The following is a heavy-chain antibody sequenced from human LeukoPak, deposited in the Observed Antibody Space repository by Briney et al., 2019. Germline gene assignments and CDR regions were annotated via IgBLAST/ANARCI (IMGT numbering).Heavy chain of an antibody. CDR2: ISGNSGRT. Sequence: GGSLRLSCAASGFTFSSYAVSWVRQAPEKGLEWVSSISGNSGRTYYADSVKGRFSISRDNSNNTLYLQMNSLRAEDAAVYYCAKSTSSWERVDYWGQGTLVTVSS. J-gene: IGHJ4*02. D-gene: IGHD6-13*01. CDR1: GFTFSSYA. V-gene: IGHV3-23*01. CDR3: AKSTSSWERVDY.